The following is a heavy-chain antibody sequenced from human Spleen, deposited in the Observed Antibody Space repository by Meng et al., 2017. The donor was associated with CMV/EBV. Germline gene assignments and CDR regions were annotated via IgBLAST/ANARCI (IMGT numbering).Heavy chain of an antibody. CDR3: ARVSTSNWFDP. D-gene: IGHD2-2*01. V-gene: IGHV4-4*02. CDR1: GGSISSSNL. Sequence: LTCAVSGGSISSSNLWTWVRQVPGKGLEWIGEIYHSGSTNYNPSLKSRVTISVDTSKNQFSLKLSSVTAADTAVYYCARVSTSNWFDPWGQGTLVTVSS. J-gene: IGHJ5*02. CDR2: IYHSGST.